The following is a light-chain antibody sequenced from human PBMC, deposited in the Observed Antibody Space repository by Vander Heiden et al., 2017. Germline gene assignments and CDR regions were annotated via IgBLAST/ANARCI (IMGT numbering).Light chain of an antibody. CDR3: QQFNGLPLT. J-gene: IGKJ4*01. CDR2: TAS. Sequence: IQLTQSPSSLSAFVGDRVTITCRAGQAISSYLAWYQQKAGKAPKLLIHTASTLQSGVPSRFSGSGSGTDFTLTISSLQPEDFATYYCQQFNGLPLTFGGGTKVEMK. CDR1: QAISSY. V-gene: IGKV1-9*01.